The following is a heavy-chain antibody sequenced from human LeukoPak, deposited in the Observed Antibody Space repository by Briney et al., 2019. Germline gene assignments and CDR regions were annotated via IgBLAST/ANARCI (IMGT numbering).Heavy chain of an antibody. V-gene: IGHV1-2*02. J-gene: IGHJ4*02. CDR1: GYTFTGYY. D-gene: IGHD3-22*01. Sequence: ASVKVSCKASGYTFTGYYMHWVRQAPGQGLEWMGWINPNSGGTNYAQKFQGRVTMTRDTSISTAYMELNSLRSEDTAVYYCARLSDTPAYYYSSGYYHIRYWGQGALLTVSS. CDR2: INPNSGGT. CDR3: ARLSDTPAYYYSSGYYHIRY.